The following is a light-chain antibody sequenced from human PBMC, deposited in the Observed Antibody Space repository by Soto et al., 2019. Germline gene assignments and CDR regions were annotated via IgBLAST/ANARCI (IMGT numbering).Light chain of an antibody. Sequence: QSALTQPASVSGSPGQSITISCTGTSSDVGGYNYVSWYQQHPGKAPKFMIYDVSSRPSGVSNRFSGSKSGNTASLTISGLQAEDEADYYCCSYTTSNTPQIVFGNGTKVTVL. CDR3: CSYTTSNTPQIV. CDR2: DVS. J-gene: IGLJ1*01. V-gene: IGLV2-14*03. CDR1: SSDVGGYNY.